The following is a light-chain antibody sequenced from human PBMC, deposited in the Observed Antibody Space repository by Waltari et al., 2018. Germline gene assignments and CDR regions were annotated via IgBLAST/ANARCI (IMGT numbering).Light chain of an antibody. CDR2: KAS. J-gene: IGKJ1*01. CDR1: QSISSW. V-gene: IGKV1-5*03. CDR3: LQFDSLWT. Sequence: DIQMTQSPSTLSASVGDRVNITCRASQSISSWLAWYQQKPGKAPKLLISKASILESGVPSRFSGSGFGTEFTLTISSLQPDDFATYYCLQFDSLWTFGQGTKVEIK.